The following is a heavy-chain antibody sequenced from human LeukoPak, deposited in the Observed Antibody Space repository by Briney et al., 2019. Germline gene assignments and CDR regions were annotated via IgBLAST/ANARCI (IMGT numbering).Heavy chain of an antibody. CDR3: AKDDAGLPDY. CDR2: ISYDGSKV. Sequence: GGSLRLSCTASGYTFSNYGMHWVRQGPGKGLEWVAVISYDGSKVFYGDFVKGRFTISRDDSRDTVYLQMHSLRVEDMAVYYCAKDDAGLPDYWGQGTLVTVSS. CDR1: GYTFSNYG. D-gene: IGHD2-15*01. J-gene: IGHJ4*02. V-gene: IGHV3-30*18.